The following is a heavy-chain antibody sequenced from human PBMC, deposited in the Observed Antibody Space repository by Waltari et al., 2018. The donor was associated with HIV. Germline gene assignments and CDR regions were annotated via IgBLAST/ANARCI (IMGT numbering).Heavy chain of an antibody. CDR2: IKQDGSEK. CDR3: ATSRTFDY. CDR1: GFMFTGSW. D-gene: IGHD2-2*01. J-gene: IGHJ4*02. Sequence: EVLLVESGGGLVQPGGSLRLSCTAFGFMFTGSWMSWVRQAPGKGLEWVANIKQDGSEKYYVDSVKGRFTISRDNAKNSLYLQMNSLRAEDTAMYYCATSRTFDYWGQGTLVTVSS. V-gene: IGHV3-7*01.